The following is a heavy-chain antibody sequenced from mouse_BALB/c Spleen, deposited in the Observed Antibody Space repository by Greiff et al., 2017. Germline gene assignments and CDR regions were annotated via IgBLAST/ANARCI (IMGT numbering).Heavy chain of an antibody. J-gene: IGHJ2*01. CDR2: IYPSDSYT. CDR1: GYTFTSYW. V-gene: IGHV1-69*02. Sequence: VQLQESGAELVRPGASVKLSCKASGYTFTSYWINWVKQRPGQGLEWIGNIYPSDSYTNYNQKFKDKATLTVDKSSSTAYMQLSSPTSEDSAVYYCTTHDYWGQGTTLTVSS. CDR3: TTHDY.